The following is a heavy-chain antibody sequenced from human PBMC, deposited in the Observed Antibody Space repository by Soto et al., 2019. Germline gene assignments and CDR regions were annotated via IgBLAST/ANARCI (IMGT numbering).Heavy chain of an antibody. CDR2: ITSNGGNT. V-gene: IGHV3-64*01. Sequence: GGSLRLSCAASGFTFSSYAMHWVRPAPGKGLEYVSAITSNGGNTDYASSVKGRFTISRDNSKNTLYLQMGSLRAEDMAVYYCARRIPFGYGMDVWGQGTTVTVSS. J-gene: IGHJ6*02. CDR3: ARRIPFGYGMDV. D-gene: IGHD2-21*01. CDR1: GFTFSSYA.